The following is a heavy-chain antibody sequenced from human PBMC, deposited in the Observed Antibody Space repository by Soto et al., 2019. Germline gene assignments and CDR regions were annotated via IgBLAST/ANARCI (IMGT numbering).Heavy chain of an antibody. D-gene: IGHD3-22*01. CDR3: AKDPNLLYDSSGYYSYYYYGMDV. CDR2: ISYDGSNK. V-gene: IGHV3-30*18. Sequence: GGSLRLSCAASGFTFSSYGMHWVRQAPGKGLEWVAVISYDGSNKYYADAVKGRFTISRDNSKNTLYLQMNSLRAEDTAAYYCAKDPNLLYDSSGYYSYYYYGMDVWGQGTTVTVSS. J-gene: IGHJ6*02. CDR1: GFTFSSYG.